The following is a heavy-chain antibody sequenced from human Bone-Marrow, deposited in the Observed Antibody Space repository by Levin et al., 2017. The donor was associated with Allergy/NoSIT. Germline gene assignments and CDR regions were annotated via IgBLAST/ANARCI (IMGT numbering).Heavy chain of an antibody. Sequence: LSLTCAASGFTFDDYAMHWVRQAPGKGLEWVSGISWNSGSIGYADSVKGRFTISRDNAKNSLYLQMNSLRAEDTALYYCAKDSMRWLQLVLAYWGQGTLVTASS. V-gene: IGHV3-9*01. J-gene: IGHJ4*02. CDR3: AKDSMRWLQLVLAY. CDR2: ISWNSGSI. CDR1: GFTFDDYA. D-gene: IGHD5-24*01.